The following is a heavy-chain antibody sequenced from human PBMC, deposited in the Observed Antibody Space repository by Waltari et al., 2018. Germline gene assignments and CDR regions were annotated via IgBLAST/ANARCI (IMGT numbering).Heavy chain of an antibody. CDR2: IRWDSLAI. D-gene: IGHD6-13*01. CDR1: GFSFDNFA. CDR3: AKGVSSWYSFGMDV. J-gene: IGHJ6*02. Sequence: EVKVVESGGGLVQPGRSLRLSCTGSGFSFDNFAMHWVRQAPGKGLELVSGIRWDSLAIGYADSVKGRFTISRDNTRNSVYLQMNSLRSEDMALYYCAKGVSSWYSFGMDVWGQGTTVTVSS. V-gene: IGHV3-9*03.